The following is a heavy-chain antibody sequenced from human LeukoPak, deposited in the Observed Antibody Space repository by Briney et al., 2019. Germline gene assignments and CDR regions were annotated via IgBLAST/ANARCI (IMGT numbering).Heavy chain of an antibody. CDR3: ARQYYYDSSGRAGNFDY. Sequence: SETLSLTCTVSGGSISSYYWSWIRQPPGKGLEWIGYIYYSGSTNYNPSLKSRVTISVDTSKNQFSLKLSSVTAADTAVYYCARQYYYDSSGRAGNFDYWGQGTLVTVSS. CDR1: GGSISSYY. V-gene: IGHV4-59*08. J-gene: IGHJ4*02. D-gene: IGHD3-22*01. CDR2: IYYSGST.